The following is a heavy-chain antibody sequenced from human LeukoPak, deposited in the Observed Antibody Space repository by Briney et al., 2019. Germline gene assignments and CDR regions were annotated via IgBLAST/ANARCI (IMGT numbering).Heavy chain of an antibody. CDR1: GGSISSSSYY. D-gene: IGHD4-17*01. CDR3: ATRSYYGDYGYGMDV. J-gene: IGHJ6*02. CDR2: IYYTGST. Sequence: KASETLSLTCTVSGGSISSSSYYWGWVRQPPGRGLEWIGNIYYTGSTYYNPSLKSRVTISVDTSKKQFSLKLSSVTAADTAVYYCATRSYYGDYGYGMDVWGQGTTVTVSS. V-gene: IGHV4-39*01.